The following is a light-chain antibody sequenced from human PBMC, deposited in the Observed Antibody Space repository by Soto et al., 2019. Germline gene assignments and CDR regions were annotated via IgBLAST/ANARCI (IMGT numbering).Light chain of an antibody. Sequence: EIVLTQSPGTLSLSPGERATLSCRASQSVSSSYLAWYQQKPGQAPRLLIYGASSRATGLPDRFSGSGSGTDFTLTISRLEPEGFAVYYCQQYGSSPKTFGQGTKLEIK. J-gene: IGKJ2*01. CDR3: QQYGSSPKT. CDR1: QSVSSSY. V-gene: IGKV3-20*01. CDR2: GAS.